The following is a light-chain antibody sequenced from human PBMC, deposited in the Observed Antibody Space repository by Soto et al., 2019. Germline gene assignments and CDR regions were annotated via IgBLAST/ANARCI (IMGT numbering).Light chain of an antibody. CDR1: SSDVGAYNY. J-gene: IGLJ2*01. V-gene: IGLV2-8*01. CDR2: EVS. CDR3: SSYAGRNIVV. Sequence: QSVLTQPPSASGSPGQSVTISCTETSSDVGAYNYVSWYQQHPGKAPKLMIYEVSKRPSGVPDRFSGSKSGNTASLTVSGLQAEDEADYYCSSYAGRNIVVFGGGTKVTVL.